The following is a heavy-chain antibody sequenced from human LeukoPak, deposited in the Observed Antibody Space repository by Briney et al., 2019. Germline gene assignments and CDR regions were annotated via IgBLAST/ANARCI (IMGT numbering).Heavy chain of an antibody. Sequence: ASVKVSCKASGYTFTGYYMHWVRQAPGQGLEWMGWINPNSGGTNYAQKFQGRVTMTRDTPISTAYMELSRLRSDDTAVYYCAREDYGDYGTIDYWGQGTLVTVSS. CDR2: INPNSGGT. J-gene: IGHJ4*02. V-gene: IGHV1-2*02. CDR3: AREDYGDYGTIDY. CDR1: GYTFTGYY. D-gene: IGHD4-17*01.